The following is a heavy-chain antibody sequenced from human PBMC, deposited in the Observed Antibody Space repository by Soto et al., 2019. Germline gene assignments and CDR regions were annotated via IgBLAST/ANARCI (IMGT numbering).Heavy chain of an antibody. CDR1: GFSLSTSGVG. CDR2: IYWNDDK. V-gene: IGHV2-5*01. CDR3: AQINLTYYYGSGSYYKATRPTPMYNWFDP. Sequence: NFSRSGPTLVKPTQTLTLTCTFSGFSLSTSGVGVGWIRQPPGKALEWLALIYWNDDKRYSPSLKSRLTITKDTSKNQVVLTRTNMEPVDTATYYCAQINLTYYYGSGSYYKATRPTPMYNWFDPWGQGTLVTVSS. J-gene: IGHJ5*02. D-gene: IGHD3-10*01.